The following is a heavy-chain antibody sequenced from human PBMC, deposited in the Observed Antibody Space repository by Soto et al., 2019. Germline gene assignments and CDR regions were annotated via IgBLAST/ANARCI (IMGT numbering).Heavy chain of an antibody. CDR3: ARAPLFWSGTLGLN. Sequence: ASVKVSCKASGYTFTSYDINWVRQATGQGLEWMGWMNPNSGNTGYAQKFQGRVTMTRNTSISTAYMELSSLRSEDTAVYYCARAPLFWSGTLGLNWGQGTLVTVSS. CDR1: GYTFTSYD. J-gene: IGHJ4*02. D-gene: IGHD3-3*01. V-gene: IGHV1-8*01. CDR2: MNPNSGNT.